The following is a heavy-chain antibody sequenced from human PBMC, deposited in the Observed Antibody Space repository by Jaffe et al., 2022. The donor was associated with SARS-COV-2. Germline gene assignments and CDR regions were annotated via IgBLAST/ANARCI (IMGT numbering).Heavy chain of an antibody. V-gene: IGHV3-30*04. CDR3: ARDDSVWTGYPSNIFDY. J-gene: IGHJ4*02. CDR1: GFTFSNYG. Sequence: QVQLVESGGGVVQPGRSLRLSCAASGFTFSNYGLHWVRQAPGKGLEWVAVISYDGNNKWYADSVQGRFSISRDNSKNTLYLQMSSLRPEDTALYYCARDDSVWTGYPSNIFDYWGQGTLVTVSS. D-gene: IGHD3-3*01. CDR2: ISYDGNNK.